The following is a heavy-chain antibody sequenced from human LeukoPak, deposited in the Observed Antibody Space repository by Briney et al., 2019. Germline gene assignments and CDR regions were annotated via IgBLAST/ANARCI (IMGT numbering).Heavy chain of an antibody. D-gene: IGHD2-15*01. J-gene: IGHJ4*02. V-gene: IGHV3-49*03. Sequence: GGSLRLSCTTSGFTLGDYATSWFRQAPGKGLEWVGFIRSKPYGGTTEYAASVKGRFTFSREDSKSIAYLQMNSLKTEDTAVYYCTRAAYCSGGSCYYFDYWGQGTLVTVSS. CDR3: TRAAYCSGGSCYYFDY. CDR1: GFTLGDYA. CDR2: IRSKPYGGTT.